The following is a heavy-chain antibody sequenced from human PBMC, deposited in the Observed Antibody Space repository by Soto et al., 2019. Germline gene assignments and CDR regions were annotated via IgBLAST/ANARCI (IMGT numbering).Heavy chain of an antibody. CDR2: ISAYNGNT. Sequence: GASVKVSCKASGYTFTSYGISWVRQAPGQGLEWMGWISAYNGNTNYAQKLQGRVTMTTDTSTSTAYMELRSLRSDDTAVYYCARGCSGGSCYYYYYGMDVWGQGTTVTVSS. CDR1: GYTFTSYG. D-gene: IGHD2-15*01. CDR3: ARGCSGGSCYYYYYGMDV. J-gene: IGHJ6*02. V-gene: IGHV1-18*04.